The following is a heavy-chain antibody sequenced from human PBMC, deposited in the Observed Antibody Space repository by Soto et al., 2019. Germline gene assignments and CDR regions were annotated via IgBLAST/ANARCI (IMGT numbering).Heavy chain of an antibody. V-gene: IGHV4-31*03. J-gene: IGHJ4*02. CDR1: RSSISSGNYY. CDR2: IYSSGTT. Sequence: QVQLQESGPGWVKPSQTLSLTCTVSRSSISSGNYYWSWIRQHPGKGLEWIGYIYSSGTTYYNPSLKRRVTISLDMSKNQFSLKLSSVTAADTAVYYCARDRGGSGYYDSTWGQGTLVTVSS. D-gene: IGHD3-22*01. CDR3: ARDRGGSGYYDST.